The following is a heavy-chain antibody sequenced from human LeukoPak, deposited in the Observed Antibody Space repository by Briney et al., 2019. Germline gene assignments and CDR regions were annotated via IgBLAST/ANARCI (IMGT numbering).Heavy chain of an antibody. V-gene: IGHV3-48*03. Sequence: GGSLRLSCAASGFTFSSYEMNWVRQAPGKGLEWVSYISSSGSTIYYADSVKGRFTISRDNAKNSLYLQMNSLRAEDTAVYYCARDPPGAPNSAFDYWGQGTLVTVSS. D-gene: IGHD3-10*01. CDR2: ISSSGSTI. CDR1: GFTFSSYE. CDR3: ARDPPGAPNSAFDY. J-gene: IGHJ4*02.